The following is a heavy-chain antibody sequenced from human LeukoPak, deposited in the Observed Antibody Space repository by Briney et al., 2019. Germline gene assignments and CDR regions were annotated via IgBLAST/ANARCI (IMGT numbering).Heavy chain of an antibody. CDR2: IYSDNT. J-gene: IGHJ4*02. D-gene: IGHD4/OR15-4a*01. Sequence: GGSLRLSCTVSGFTVSSNSMSWVRQAPGKGLEWVSFIYSDNTHYSDSVKGRFTISRDNSKNTLYLQMNSLRAEDTAVCYCARRAGAYSHPYDYWGQGTLVTVSS. CDR1: GFTVSSNS. CDR3: ARRAGAYSHPYDY. V-gene: IGHV3-53*01.